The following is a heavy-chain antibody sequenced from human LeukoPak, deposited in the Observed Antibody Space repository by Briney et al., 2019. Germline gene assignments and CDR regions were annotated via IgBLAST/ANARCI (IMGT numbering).Heavy chain of an antibody. Sequence: GGSLRLSCAASGFTFDDYTMHWVRQAPGKGLEWASLISWDGGSTYYADSVKGRFTISRDNSKNSLYLQMNSLRTEDTALYYCAKDTSYYDSSGYIDYWGQGTLVTVSS. D-gene: IGHD3-22*01. CDR2: ISWDGGST. CDR3: AKDTSYYDSSGYIDY. CDR1: GFTFDDYT. V-gene: IGHV3-43*01. J-gene: IGHJ4*02.